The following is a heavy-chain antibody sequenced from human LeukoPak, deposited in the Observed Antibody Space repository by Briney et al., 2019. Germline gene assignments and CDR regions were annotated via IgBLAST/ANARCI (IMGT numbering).Heavy chain of an antibody. CDR2: ISGNGGAT. V-gene: IGHV1-18*01. Sequence: ASVKVSCEASGYPFYIYGLSWVRQAPGQGLEWMGQISGNGGATKYAQRFQGRVTMTTDTVTSTAYLELTSLTSDDTAVYYCARDVPDFWSGFDSWGQGTLVTVSP. J-gene: IGHJ4*02. D-gene: IGHD3-3*01. CDR3: ARDVPDFWSGFDS. CDR1: GYPFYIYG.